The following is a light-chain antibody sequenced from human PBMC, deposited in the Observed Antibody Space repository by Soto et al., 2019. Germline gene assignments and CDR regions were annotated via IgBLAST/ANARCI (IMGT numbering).Light chain of an antibody. CDR3: QVWDSSSDHVL. Sequence: SYELTQPPSVSVAPGKTARITCGGNNIGSKSVHWYQQKSGQAPVLVIYYDSDRPSGIPERFSGSNSGNTAPLTISRVEAGDEADYYCQVWDSSSDHVLFGGGTKLTVL. CDR2: YDS. CDR1: NIGSKS. J-gene: IGLJ2*01. V-gene: IGLV3-21*04.